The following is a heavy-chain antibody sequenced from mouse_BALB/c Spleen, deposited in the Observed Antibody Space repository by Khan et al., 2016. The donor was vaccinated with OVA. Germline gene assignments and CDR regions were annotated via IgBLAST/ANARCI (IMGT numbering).Heavy chain of an antibody. V-gene: IGHV1-4*01. J-gene: IGHJ3*01. CDR1: GYTFTSYT. Sequence: QVQLQQSGAELARPGASVKMSCKASGYTFTSYTIHWIKKRPGQGLEWIGYINPSNGYTNYNQKFKDKATFPTDKSSTTAYLQLSSLTADDSAIYNCVRDGAYHRNDGWFAYWGQGTLVTVSA. CDR3: VRDGAYHRNDGWFAY. D-gene: IGHD2-14*01. CDR2: INPSNGYT.